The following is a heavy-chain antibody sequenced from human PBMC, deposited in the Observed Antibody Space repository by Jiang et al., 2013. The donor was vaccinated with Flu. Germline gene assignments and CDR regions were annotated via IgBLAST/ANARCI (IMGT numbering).Heavy chain of an antibody. Sequence: SVKVSCKASGYTFTGYYMHWVRQAPGQGLEWMGWINPNSGGTNYAQKFQGRVTMTRDTSISTAYMELSRLRSDDTAVYYCARDGYCSGGSCHTPGSLDYWGQGTLVTVSS. CDR1: GYTFTGYY. CDR3: ARDGYCSGGSCHTPGSLDY. V-gene: IGHV1-2*02. J-gene: IGHJ4*02. D-gene: IGHD2-15*01. CDR2: INPNSGGT.